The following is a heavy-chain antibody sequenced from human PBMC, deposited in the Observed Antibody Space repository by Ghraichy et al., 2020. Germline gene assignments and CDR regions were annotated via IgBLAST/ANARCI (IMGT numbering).Heavy chain of an antibody. CDR2: INHSGST. CDR3: ALTVGKYCSGGSCYRNYYYGMDV. V-gene: IGHV4-34*01. CDR1: GGSFSGYY. J-gene: IGHJ6*02. Sequence: SETLSLTCAVYGGSFSGYYWSWIRQPPGKGLEWIGEINHSGSTNYNPSLKSRVTISVDTSKNQFSLKLSSVTAADTAVYYCALTVGKYCSGGSCYRNYYYGMDVWGQGTTVTVSS. D-gene: IGHD2-15*01.